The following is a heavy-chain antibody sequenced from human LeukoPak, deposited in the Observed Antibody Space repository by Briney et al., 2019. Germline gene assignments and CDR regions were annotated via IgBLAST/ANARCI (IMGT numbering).Heavy chain of an antibody. V-gene: IGHV5-51*01. Sequence: GESLKISCQGSGYTFTSYWIGWARQMPGKGLEWMGIIYPGDSDTRYSPSCQGQVTISADKSISTAYLQWSSLKASDTAMYYCARRVAGLYYFDYWGQGTLVTVSS. J-gene: IGHJ4*02. CDR3: ARRVAGLYYFDY. D-gene: IGHD6-19*01. CDR1: GYTFTSYW. CDR2: IYPGDSDT.